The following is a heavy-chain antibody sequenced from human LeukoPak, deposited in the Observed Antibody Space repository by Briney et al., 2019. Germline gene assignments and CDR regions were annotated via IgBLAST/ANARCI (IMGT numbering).Heavy chain of an antibody. CDR2: ISGGST. CDR3: PISPPPIAIFGVVIQRERRTIFDY. D-gene: IGHD3-3*01. V-gene: IGHV3-38-3*01. Sequence: GGSLRLSCAASGFTFSSYGMSWVRQAPGKGLEWVSSISGGSTYYADSRKGRFTISRDNSKNTLHLQMNSLRAEDMAVYYCPISPPPIAIFGVVIQRERRTIFDYWGQGTLVTVSS. J-gene: IGHJ4*02. CDR1: GFTFSSYG.